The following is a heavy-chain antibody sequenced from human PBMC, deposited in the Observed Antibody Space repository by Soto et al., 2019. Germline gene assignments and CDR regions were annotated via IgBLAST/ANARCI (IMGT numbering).Heavy chain of an antibody. Sequence: QVQLLQSRAEVKNPGASVKVSCKASGYSFTRYGIAWARQAPGQGLEWMGWINTYNGNTNYAQNLQCRVTLTTDTSTSTAYMGLTSLRSNDTAIYYCAMVDVYVTPSPQDVWGQGTTVIVSS. D-gene: IGHD3-16*01. CDR2: INTYNGNT. J-gene: IGHJ6*02. V-gene: IGHV1-18*01. CDR3: AMVDVYVTPSPQDV. CDR1: GYSFTRYG.